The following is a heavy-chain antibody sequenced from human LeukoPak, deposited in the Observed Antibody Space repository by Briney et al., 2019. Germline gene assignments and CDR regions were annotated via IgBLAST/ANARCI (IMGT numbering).Heavy chain of an antibody. Sequence: SETLPLTCTVSGASISNSRYYWGWIRQPPGKGLEWVASIFYSRGTDFNPSLKSRVTISVDTSKDQFFLNLNSVTAADTAVYYCASLAVAGLSEGYWGQGTLVIVSS. J-gene: IGHJ4*02. CDR1: GASISNSRYY. CDR2: IFYSRGT. D-gene: IGHD6-19*01. CDR3: ASLAVAGLSEGY. V-gene: IGHV4-39*01.